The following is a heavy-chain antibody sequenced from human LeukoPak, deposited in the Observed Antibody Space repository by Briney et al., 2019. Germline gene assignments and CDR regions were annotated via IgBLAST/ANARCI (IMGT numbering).Heavy chain of an antibody. CDR3: AREEDGSGSFDY. Sequence: GGSLRLSCAASGLTFSSYSMNWVRQAPGKGLEWVSAISGSGGSTYYADSVKGRFTISRDNSKNTLYLQMNSLRAEDTAVYYCAREEDGSGSFDYWGQGTLVTVSS. CDR1: GLTFSSYS. CDR2: ISGSGGST. V-gene: IGHV3-23*01. D-gene: IGHD3-10*01. J-gene: IGHJ4*02.